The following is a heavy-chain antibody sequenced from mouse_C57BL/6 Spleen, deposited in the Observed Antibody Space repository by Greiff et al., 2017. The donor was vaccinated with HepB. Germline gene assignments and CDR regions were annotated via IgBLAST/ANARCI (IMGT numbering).Heavy chain of an antibody. D-gene: IGHD2-12*01. CDR2: IWSGGST. Sequence: VQLKESGPGLVQPSQSLSITCTVSGFSLTSYGVHWVRQPPGKGLEWLGVIWSGGSTDYNAAFISRLSISKDNSKSQVFFKMNSLQADDTAIYYCAKNPYDGYYFDYWGQGTTLTVSS. J-gene: IGHJ2*01. V-gene: IGHV2-4*01. CDR3: AKNPYDGYYFDY. CDR1: GFSLTSYG.